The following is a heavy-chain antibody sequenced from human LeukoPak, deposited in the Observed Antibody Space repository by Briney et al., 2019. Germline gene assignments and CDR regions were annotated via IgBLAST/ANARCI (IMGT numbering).Heavy chain of an antibody. CDR3: ARDGPSGYSYSYYFDY. V-gene: IGHV3-33*01. Sequence: GGSLRLSCAASGFTFSSYGMHWVRQAPGKGLEWVAVIWYDGSNKYYADSVKGRFTISRDNSKNTLYLQMNSPRAEDTAVYYCARDGPSGYSYSYYFDYWGQGTLVNVSS. CDR1: GFTFSSYG. J-gene: IGHJ4*02. D-gene: IGHD5-18*01. CDR2: IWYDGSNK.